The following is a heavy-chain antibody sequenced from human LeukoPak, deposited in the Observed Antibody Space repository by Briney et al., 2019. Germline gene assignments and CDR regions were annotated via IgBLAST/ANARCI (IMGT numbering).Heavy chain of an antibody. CDR1: GFAFSSFD. V-gene: IGHV3-13*01. Sequence: EGSLRLSCAASGFAFSSFDMLWVRQSPRKGLEWVARILTNGDTDYGASVEGRFTISRENAKSYVYLQMNSLRDGDTAVYYCARDRFGERTFEKWGQGTMVTVSS. CDR3: ARDRFGERTFEK. J-gene: IGHJ3*02. D-gene: IGHD3-10*01. CDR2: ILTNGDT.